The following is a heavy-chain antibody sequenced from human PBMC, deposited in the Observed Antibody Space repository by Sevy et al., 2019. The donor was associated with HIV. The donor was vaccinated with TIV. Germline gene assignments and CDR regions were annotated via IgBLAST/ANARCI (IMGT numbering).Heavy chain of an antibody. D-gene: IGHD3-9*01. V-gene: IGHV4-59*01. CDR2: IYYSAST. J-gene: IGHJ6*02. CDR3: AREPPYYDILSGYSYGMDV. CDR1: GGSISNFC. Sequence: SETLSLTCTVSGGSISNFCWSWIRQPPGKGLEWIGNIYYSASTNYNPSLKSRVTISVDTSKNQLSLRLNSVTAADTAVYYCAREPPYYDILSGYSYGMDVWGQGTTVTVSS.